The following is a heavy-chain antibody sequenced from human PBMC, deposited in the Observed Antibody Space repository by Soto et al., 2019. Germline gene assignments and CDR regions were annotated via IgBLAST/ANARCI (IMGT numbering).Heavy chain of an antibody. Sequence: SGGSLRLSCAASGFTFSSYGMHWVRQAPGKGLEWVAVISYDGSNKYYADSVKGRFTISRDNSKNTLYLQMNSLRAEDTAVYYCAKGLRAVAGTLDFQHWGQGTLVTVSS. J-gene: IGHJ1*01. CDR3: AKGLRAVAGTLDFQH. CDR1: GFTFSSYG. CDR2: ISYDGSNK. D-gene: IGHD6-19*01. V-gene: IGHV3-30*18.